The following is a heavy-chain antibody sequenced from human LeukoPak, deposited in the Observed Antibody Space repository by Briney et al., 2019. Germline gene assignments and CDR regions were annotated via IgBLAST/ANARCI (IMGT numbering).Heavy chain of an antibody. CDR1: GYTFTKYY. CDR2: INPSAGST. V-gene: IGHV1-46*01. CDR3: ARESLGSYKTVVIVARGHDAFDM. D-gene: IGHD3-22*01. Sequence: ASVKVSCKASGYTFTKYYIHWVRQAPGQGLEWMGIINPSAGSTNYAQKFQGRATLTRETSTSTVYMNVSNLRSEDTAVYYCARESLGSYKTVVIVARGHDAFDMWGQGTMVTVSS. J-gene: IGHJ3*02.